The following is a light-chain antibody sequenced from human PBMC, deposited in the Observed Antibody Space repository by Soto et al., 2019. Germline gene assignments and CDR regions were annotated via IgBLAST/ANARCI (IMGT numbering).Light chain of an antibody. CDR2: AAS. Sequence: DIQMTQSPSSLSASVGERVSITLRASQSISRYLNWYKQKPGKAPKXXIYAASSLQSGVPSRFSGSGSGTDFTLTISSLKPEDFATYYCQQSYSTPRTFGQGTKVDIK. CDR1: QSISRY. V-gene: IGKV1-39*01. J-gene: IGKJ1*01. CDR3: QQSYSTPRT.